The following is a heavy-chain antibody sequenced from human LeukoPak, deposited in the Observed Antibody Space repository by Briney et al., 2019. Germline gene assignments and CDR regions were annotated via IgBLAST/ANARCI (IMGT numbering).Heavy chain of an antibody. V-gene: IGHV3-23*01. CDR2: ISGSGGST. CDR1: GFTFSSYA. CDR3: AKRGYQLLGDYYYYYYMDV. Sequence: PGGSLRLSCAASGFTFSSYAMSWVRQAPGKGLEWVSAISGSGGSTYYADSVKGRFTISRDNSKNTLYLQMNSLRAEDTAVYYCAKRGYQLLGDYYYYYYMDVWGKGTTVTVSS. D-gene: IGHD2-2*01. J-gene: IGHJ6*03.